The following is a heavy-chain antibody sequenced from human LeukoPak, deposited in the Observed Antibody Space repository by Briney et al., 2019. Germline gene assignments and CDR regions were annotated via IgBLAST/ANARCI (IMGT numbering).Heavy chain of an antibody. CDR1: GGSISSGGYY. J-gene: IGHJ3*02. Sequence: PSETLPLTCTVSGGSISSGGYYWSWIRQHPGKGLEWIGYIYYSGSTYYNPSLKSRVTISVDTSKNQFSLKLSSVTAADTAVYYCARGSGYDDAFDIWGQGTMVTVSS. CDR2: IYYSGST. D-gene: IGHD5-12*01. V-gene: IGHV4-31*03. CDR3: ARGSGYDDAFDI.